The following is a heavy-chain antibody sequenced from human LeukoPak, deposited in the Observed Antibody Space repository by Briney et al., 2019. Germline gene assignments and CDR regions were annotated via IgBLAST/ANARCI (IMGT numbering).Heavy chain of an antibody. CDR2: IIPIFGTA. Sequence: SVKVSCKASGGTFSSYATSWVRQAPGQGLEWMGGIIPIFGTANYAQKFQGRVTITADKSTSTAYMELSSLRSEDTAVYYCAGRYCSSTSCYPYYYGMDVWGKGTTVTVSS. CDR1: GGTFSSYA. J-gene: IGHJ6*04. V-gene: IGHV1-69*06. D-gene: IGHD2-2*01. CDR3: AGRYCSSTSCYPYYYGMDV.